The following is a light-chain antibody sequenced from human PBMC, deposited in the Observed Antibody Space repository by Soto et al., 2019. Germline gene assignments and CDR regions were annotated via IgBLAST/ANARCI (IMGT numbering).Light chain of an antibody. CDR2: GAS. CDR3: QQYNNWPRT. CDR1: RTVHSN. V-gene: IGKV3-15*01. Sequence: EIVMTQSPATVSVSPGDRVTLSCRASRTVHSNVAWYQHKPGQAPRLLIYGASFRATGMSARFSGSGFGTEFTLTISSLQSEDFAVYYRQQYNNWPRTFGQGTKVDIK. J-gene: IGKJ1*01.